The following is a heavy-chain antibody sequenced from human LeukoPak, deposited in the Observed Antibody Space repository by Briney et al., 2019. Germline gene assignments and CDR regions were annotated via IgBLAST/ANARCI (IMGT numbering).Heavy chain of an antibody. D-gene: IGHD3-3*01. CDR2: INPSGGST. J-gene: IGHJ4*02. CDR1: GYTFTSYY. Sequence: GASVKDSCKASGYTFTSYYMHWVRQAPGQGLEWMGIINPSGGSTSYAQKFQGRVTMTRDTSTSTVYMELSSLRSEDTAVYYCATFGVLRFLEWLPDYWGQGTLVTVSS. V-gene: IGHV1-46*01. CDR3: ATFGVLRFLEWLPDY.